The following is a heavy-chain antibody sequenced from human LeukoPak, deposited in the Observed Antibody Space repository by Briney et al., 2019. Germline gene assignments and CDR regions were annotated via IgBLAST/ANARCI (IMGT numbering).Heavy chain of an antibody. CDR1: GGSISSSH. Sequence: SETLSLTCSVSGGSISSSHWSWIRQPAGKRLEWIGRIYPSGSTNYNPSLKSRVTMSIDTSKNQFSLKLSSVTAADTAVYYCARDNYNSGWSVWFDPWGQGTLVTVSS. J-gene: IGHJ5*02. V-gene: IGHV4-4*07. CDR2: IYPSGST. D-gene: IGHD6-19*01. CDR3: ARDNYNSGWSVWFDP.